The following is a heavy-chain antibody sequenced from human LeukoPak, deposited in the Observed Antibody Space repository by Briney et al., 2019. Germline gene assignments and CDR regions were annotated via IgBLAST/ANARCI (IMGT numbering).Heavy chain of an antibody. Sequence: GGSLRLSCAASGFTFSSYSMNWVRQAPGKGLEWVSSISSSSSYIYYADSVKGRFTISRDNAKNSLYLQMNSLRAEDTAVYYCARNYCSGGSCYERYYYYYMDVWGKGTTVTISS. CDR2: ISSSSSYI. V-gene: IGHV3-21*01. D-gene: IGHD2-15*01. J-gene: IGHJ6*03. CDR3: ARNYCSGGSCYERYYYYYMDV. CDR1: GFTFSSYS.